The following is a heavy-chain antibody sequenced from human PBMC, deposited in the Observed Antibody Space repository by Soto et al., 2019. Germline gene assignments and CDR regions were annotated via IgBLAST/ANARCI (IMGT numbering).Heavy chain of an antibody. CDR2: IYYSGST. V-gene: IGHV4-59*01. CDR3: ARDNGYSYGYTLDH. D-gene: IGHD5-18*01. Sequence: SETMSLTCTVSGGSISSYYWSWIRQPPGKGLEWIGYIYYSGSTNYNPSLKSRVTISVDTSKNQFSLKLSSVTAADTAVYYCARDNGYSYGYTLDHWGQGTLVTVS. CDR1: GGSISSYY. J-gene: IGHJ4*02.